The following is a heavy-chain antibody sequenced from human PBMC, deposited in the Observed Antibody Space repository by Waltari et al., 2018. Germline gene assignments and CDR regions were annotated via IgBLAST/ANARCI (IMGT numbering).Heavy chain of an antibody. CDR1: GGSISSGSYY. D-gene: IGHD3-3*01. CDR3: ARYYGNGEGWLDP. V-gene: IGHV4-39*07. Sequence: QLQLQESGPGLVKPSETLSLTCTVSGGSISSGSYYWGWIRQPPGKGLAPIGYIAYSGTTYYNLSLKSRVTMSVNTSRDQYSLSLRSVAAADTAVYYCARYYGNGEGWLDPWGQGTLVTVSS. CDR2: IAYSGTT. J-gene: IGHJ5*02.